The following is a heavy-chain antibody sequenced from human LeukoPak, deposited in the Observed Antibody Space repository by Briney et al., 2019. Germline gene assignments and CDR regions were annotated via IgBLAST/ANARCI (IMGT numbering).Heavy chain of an antibody. D-gene: IGHD4-23*01. CDR1: GGTFSSYA. CDR3: ARLVPTTVVTPGYYYGMDV. CDR2: IIPIFGIA. V-gene: IGHV1-69*04. J-gene: IGHJ6*02. Sequence: SVKVSCKASGGTFSSYAISWVRQAPGQGLEWMGRIIPIFGIANYAQKFQGRVTITADKSTSTAYMELRSLRSEDTAVYYCARLVPTTVVTPGYYYGMDVWGQGTTVTVSS.